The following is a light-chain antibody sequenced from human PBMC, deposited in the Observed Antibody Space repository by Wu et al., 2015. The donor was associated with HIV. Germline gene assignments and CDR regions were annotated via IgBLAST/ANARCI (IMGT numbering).Light chain of an antibody. J-gene: IGKJ3*01. CDR1: QSVSGTY. CDR3: HQYGRSPPFT. Sequence: PGERATLSCRASQSVSGTYLAWYQQKPGQPPRLLIYGASRRATGIPDRFSGSGSGTDFSLTISRPEPEDFAVYYCHQYGRSPPFTFGPGTKVD. V-gene: IGKV3-20*01. CDR2: GAS.